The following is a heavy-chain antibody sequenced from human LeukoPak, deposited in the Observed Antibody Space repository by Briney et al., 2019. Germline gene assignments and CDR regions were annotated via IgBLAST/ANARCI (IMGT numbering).Heavy chain of an antibody. Sequence: GGSLRLSCAASGFTFSDYYMSWIRQAPGKGLEWVSYISSSGSTIYYADSVKGRFTISRDNAKNSLYLQMNSLRAEDTAVYYCARDSLWGYPWAGAARLDIWGQGTMVTVSS. D-gene: IGHD6-6*01. CDR1: GFTFSDYY. CDR2: ISSSGSTI. CDR3: ARDSLWGYPWAGAARLDI. V-gene: IGHV3-11*04. J-gene: IGHJ3*02.